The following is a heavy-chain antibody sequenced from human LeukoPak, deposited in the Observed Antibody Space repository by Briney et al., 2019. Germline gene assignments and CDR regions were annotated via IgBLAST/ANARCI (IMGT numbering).Heavy chain of an antibody. V-gene: IGHV4-4*07. CDR2: IYTSGST. CDR1: GGSISSYY. CDR3: ARAEYCSSTSCYVIDP. J-gene: IGHJ5*02. Sequence: SETLSLTRTVSGGSISSYYWSWIRQPAGKGLEWIGRIYTSGSTNYNPSLKSRVTMSVDTSRNQFSLKLSSVTAADTAVYYCARAEYCSSTSCYVIDPWRQGTLVTVSS. D-gene: IGHD2-2*01.